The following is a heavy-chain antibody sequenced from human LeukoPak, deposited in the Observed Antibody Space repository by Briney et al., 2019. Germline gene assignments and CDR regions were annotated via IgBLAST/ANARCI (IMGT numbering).Heavy chain of an antibody. CDR3: ARGNDILTGDAFDI. Sequence: SQTLSPTCAVSGGSISSGGYSWSWIRQPPGKGLEWIGYIYHSGSTYYNPSLKSRVTISVDRSKNQFSLKLSSVTAADTAVYYCARGNDILTGDAFDIWGQGTMVTVSS. CDR2: IYHSGST. J-gene: IGHJ3*02. V-gene: IGHV4-30-2*01. D-gene: IGHD3-9*01. CDR1: GGSISSGGYS.